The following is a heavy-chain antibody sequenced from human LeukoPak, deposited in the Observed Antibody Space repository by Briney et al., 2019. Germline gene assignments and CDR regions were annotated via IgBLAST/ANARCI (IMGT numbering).Heavy chain of an antibody. CDR3: AKDISYDILTGYSTFDY. J-gene: IGHJ4*02. V-gene: IGHV3-23*01. D-gene: IGHD3-9*01. Sequence: GGSLRLSCAASGFTFSSYAMNWVRQAPGKGLEWVSVISGSGGSTYYADSVKGRFTISRDNAKNSLYLQMNSLRAEDTALYYCAKDISYDILTGYSTFDYWGQGTLVTVSS. CDR2: ISGSGGST. CDR1: GFTFSSYA.